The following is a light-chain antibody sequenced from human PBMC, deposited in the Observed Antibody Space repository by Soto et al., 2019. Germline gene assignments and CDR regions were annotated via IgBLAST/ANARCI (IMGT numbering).Light chain of an antibody. J-gene: IGKJ1*01. Sequence: EIVLTQSPGTLSLSPGERATLSCRASQSVSTNYLAWYQRKPGQAPRLLLYGASSRATDIPDRFSGSGSGTDFTLTITRLEPEDFAVYYCQQYGSSPPTFGQGTKVEIK. CDR3: QQYGSSPPT. CDR2: GAS. CDR1: QSVSTNY. V-gene: IGKV3-20*01.